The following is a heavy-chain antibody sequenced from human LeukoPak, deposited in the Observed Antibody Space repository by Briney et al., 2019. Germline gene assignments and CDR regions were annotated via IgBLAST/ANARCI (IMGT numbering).Heavy chain of an antibody. D-gene: IGHD2-2*01. CDR3: AKEGWDCSSTSCPPA. J-gene: IGHJ5*02. Sequence: PGGSLRLSCAASGFTFSSYAMTWVRQAPGKGLEWVSGISGSGGSTNYADSVKGRFTISRDKSKNTLYLQMNSLRVEDTAVYYCAKEGWDCSSTSCPPAWGQGRLLTFSS. CDR2: ISGSGGST. CDR1: GFTFSSYA. V-gene: IGHV3-23*01.